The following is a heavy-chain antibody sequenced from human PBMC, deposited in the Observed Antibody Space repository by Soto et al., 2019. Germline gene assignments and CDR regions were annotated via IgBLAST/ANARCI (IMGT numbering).Heavy chain of an antibody. D-gene: IGHD3-9*01. CDR2: ISVYNGNT. CDR1: GYTFTSYG. J-gene: IGHJ4*02. Sequence: QVQLVQSGAEVKKPGASVKVSCKASGYTFTSYGMSWVRQAPGQGLEWMGWISVYNGNTNYAHKVQGRATMTTDASTSTAYMELRSLRSDDTAVYYCARSTIFRPYYFDYWGQGTLVTVSS. CDR3: ARSTIFRPYYFDY. V-gene: IGHV1-18*01.